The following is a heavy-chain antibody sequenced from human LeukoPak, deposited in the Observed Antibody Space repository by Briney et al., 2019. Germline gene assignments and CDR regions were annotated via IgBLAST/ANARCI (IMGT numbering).Heavy chain of an antibody. Sequence: SETLSLTCTVSGGSISSGDYYWSWIRQPPGKGLEWIGYIYYSGSTYYNPSLKSRVTISVDTSKNQFSLKLSSVTAADTAVYYCAREAVAAARWFDPGGQGTLVTVSS. CDR3: AREAVAAARWFDP. D-gene: IGHD2-15*01. V-gene: IGHV4-30-4*01. CDR1: GGSISSGDYY. CDR2: IYYSGST. J-gene: IGHJ5*02.